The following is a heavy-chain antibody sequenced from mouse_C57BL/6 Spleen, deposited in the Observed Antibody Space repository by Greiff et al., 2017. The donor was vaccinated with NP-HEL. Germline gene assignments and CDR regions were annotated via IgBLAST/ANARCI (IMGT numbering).Heavy chain of an antibody. CDR1: GFTFSDYY. V-gene: IGHV5-12*01. CDR3: ARRGGSHFAY. J-gene: IGHJ3*01. Sequence: EVQRVESGGGLVQPGGSLKLSCAASGFTFSDYYMYWVRQTPEKRLEWVAYISNGGGSTYYPDTVKGRFTISRDNAKNTLYLQMSRLKSEDTAMYYCARRGGSHFAYWGQGTLVTVSA. D-gene: IGHD1-1*01. CDR2: ISNGGGST.